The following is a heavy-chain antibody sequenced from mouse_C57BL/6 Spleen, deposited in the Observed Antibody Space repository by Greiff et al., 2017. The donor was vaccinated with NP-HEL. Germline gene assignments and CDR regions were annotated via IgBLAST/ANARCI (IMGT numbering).Heavy chain of an antibody. CDR2: IYPGSGST. D-gene: IGHD1-1*01. CDR3: ARYGSSSFGDY. Sequence: QVQLQQPGAELVKPGASVKMSCKASGYTFTSYWITWVKLRPGQGLEWIGDIYPGSGSTNYNEKFKSKATLTVDTSSSTAYMQLSSLTSEDSAVYYCARYGSSSFGDYWGQGTTLTVSS. CDR1: GYTFTSYW. J-gene: IGHJ2*01. V-gene: IGHV1-55*01.